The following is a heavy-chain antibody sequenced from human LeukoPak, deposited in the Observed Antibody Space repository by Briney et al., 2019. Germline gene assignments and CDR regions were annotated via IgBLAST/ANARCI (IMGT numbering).Heavy chain of an antibody. J-gene: IGHJ4*02. D-gene: IGHD3-10*01. CDR1: GGSISTYY. CDR2: IYTSGST. V-gene: IGHV4-4*09. Sequence: SETLSLTCTASGGSISTYYWSWIRQPPGKGLEWIGYIYTSGSTDYNPPLKSRVTISLDTSNNQFSLNLNSVTAADTAVYYCARSRGRKVTPFDYWGQGILVTVSP. CDR3: ARSRGRKVTPFDY.